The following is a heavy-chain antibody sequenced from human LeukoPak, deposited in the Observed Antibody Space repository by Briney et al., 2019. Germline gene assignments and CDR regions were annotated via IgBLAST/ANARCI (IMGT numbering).Heavy chain of an antibody. D-gene: IGHD4-11*01. Sequence: PSETLSLTCTVSGGSISSYYWSWIRQPPGKGLEWIGYIYYSGSTNYNPSLKSRVTISVDTSKNQFSLKLSSVTAADTAVYYCARVGAPPNNYRYYYYYMDVWGKGTTVTVSS. J-gene: IGHJ6*03. CDR1: GGSISSYY. CDR2: IYYSGST. V-gene: IGHV4-59*01. CDR3: ARVGAPPNNYRYYYYYMDV.